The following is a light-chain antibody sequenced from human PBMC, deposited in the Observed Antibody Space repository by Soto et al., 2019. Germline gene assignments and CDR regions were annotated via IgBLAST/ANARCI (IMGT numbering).Light chain of an antibody. CDR1: ISDVGSYNY. Sequence: QSVLTQPASVSGSPGLSITISCTGTISDVGSYNYVSWYQQHPGKAPKLMIYDVSNRPSGVSNRFSGSKSGNTASLTISGLQAEDEADYYCSSYTTTSNYVFGTGTKLTVL. CDR2: DVS. V-gene: IGLV2-14*03. CDR3: SSYTTTSNYV. J-gene: IGLJ1*01.